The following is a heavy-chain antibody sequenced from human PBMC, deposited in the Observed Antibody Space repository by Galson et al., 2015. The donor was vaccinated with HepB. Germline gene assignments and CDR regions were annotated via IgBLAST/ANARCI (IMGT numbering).Heavy chain of an antibody. D-gene: IGHD6-6*01. CDR2: ISSGGSAT. CDR1: GFTFSSYW. Sequence: LRLSCAASGFTFSSYWMYWVRQAPGKGLVCVSSISSGGSATDYADSVKGRFTISRDNAKNTMYLQMNSLRAEDTALYYCARVGSSNGFDIWGRGTMVTVSS. CDR3: ARVGSSNGFDI. V-gene: IGHV3-74*01. J-gene: IGHJ3*02.